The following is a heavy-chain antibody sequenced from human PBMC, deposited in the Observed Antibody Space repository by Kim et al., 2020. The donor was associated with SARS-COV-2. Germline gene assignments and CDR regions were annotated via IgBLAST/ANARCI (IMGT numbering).Heavy chain of an antibody. CDR2: ISSSSSYI. V-gene: IGHV3-21*01. J-gene: IGHJ4*02. CDR1: GFTFSSYS. CDR3: ARDPGDSGYEDY. Sequence: GGSLRLSCAASGFTFSSYSMNWVHQAPGKGLEWVSSISSSSSYIYYADSVKGRFTISRDNAKNSLYLQMNSLRAEDTAVYYCARDPGDSGYEDYWGQGTRVTVSS. D-gene: IGHD5-12*01.